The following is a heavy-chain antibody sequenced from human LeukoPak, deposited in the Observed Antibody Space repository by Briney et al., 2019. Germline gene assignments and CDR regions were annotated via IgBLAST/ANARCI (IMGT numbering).Heavy chain of an antibody. CDR2: IYYSGST. D-gene: IGHD6-13*01. J-gene: IGHJ4*02. V-gene: IGHV4-61*05. Sequence: SETLSLTCTVSGGSISSSSYYWGWIRQPPGKGLEWIGYIYYSGSTNYNPSLKSRVTISVDTSKNQFSLKLSSVTAADTAVYYCARRLGSSWSYYFDYWGQGTLVTVSS. CDR1: GGSISSSSYY. CDR3: ARRLGSSWSYYFDY.